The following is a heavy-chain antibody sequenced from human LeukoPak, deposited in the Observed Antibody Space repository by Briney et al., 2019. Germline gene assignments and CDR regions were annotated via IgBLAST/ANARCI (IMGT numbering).Heavy chain of an antibody. CDR3: AKELLRDY. J-gene: IGHJ4*02. D-gene: IGHD2-21*02. Sequence: GGSLRLSCAASGFTFSSYSMNWVRQAPGKGLECVSAICGSGGSTYYADSVKGRFTISRDNSRNTLYLQMNSLRAEDTAVYYCAKELLRDYWGQGTLVTVSS. CDR2: ICGSGGST. V-gene: IGHV3-23*01. CDR1: GFTFSSYS.